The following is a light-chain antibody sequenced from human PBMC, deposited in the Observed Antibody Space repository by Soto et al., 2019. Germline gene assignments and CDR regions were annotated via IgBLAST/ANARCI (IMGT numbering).Light chain of an antibody. J-gene: IGKJ5*01. V-gene: IGKV3-11*01. CDR2: EAY. CDR1: QSVSSY. Sequence: ESVLTRSPATLFLSPGERAPLCYRARQSVSSYVAWDQQKPGQATRLLIDEAYNRATGITDRFSGRGSGTDFTLTISSLEPEDIAVYYCQQRSNWTPTFGRGTRLEN. CDR3: QQRSNWTPT.